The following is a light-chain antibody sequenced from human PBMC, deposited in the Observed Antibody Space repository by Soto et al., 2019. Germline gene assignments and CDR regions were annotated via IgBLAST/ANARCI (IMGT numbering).Light chain of an antibody. J-gene: IGKJ1*01. Sequence: ELGLRHSTATLSLSPGERATLSCRARQSVSSYLAWYQQKPGQAPRLLIYDASNRATGIPARFSGSGSGTDFTLTISSLESEDFAVYYCQQRFNWPFSFGQGTNVDIK. CDR3: QQRFNWPFS. CDR1: QSVSSY. CDR2: DAS. V-gene: IGKV3-11*01.